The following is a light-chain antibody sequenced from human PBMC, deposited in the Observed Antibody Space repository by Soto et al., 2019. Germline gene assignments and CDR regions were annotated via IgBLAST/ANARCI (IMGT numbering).Light chain of an antibody. J-gene: IGKJ4*01. CDR1: QSVGTN. CDR2: GAS. CDR3: QHYNETPLT. V-gene: IGKV3-15*01. Sequence: EIVMTQSPASLSVSPGERVTLSCRASQSVGTNLAWYQERPGQAPRLLIFGASTRATDIPARFRGSGSGTEFTLAITSLQSEDFAVYYCQHYNETPLTFGGATMVLIK.